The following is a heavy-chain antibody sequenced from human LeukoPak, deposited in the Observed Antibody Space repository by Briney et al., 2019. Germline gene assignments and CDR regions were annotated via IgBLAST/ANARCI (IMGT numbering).Heavy chain of an antibody. D-gene: IGHD3-22*01. CDR2: ISYDGSNK. CDR3: ARARGYDGSDCYYGFFDY. CDR1: GFTFSNYG. Sequence: GGSLRLSCAASGFTFSNYGMHWVRQAPGKGLEWVALISYDGSNKYFADSVKGRFTISRDNSKNTLYLQMNSLRAEDTAVYYCARARGYDGSDCYYGFFDYWGQGTLVTVSS. J-gene: IGHJ4*02. V-gene: IGHV3-30*03.